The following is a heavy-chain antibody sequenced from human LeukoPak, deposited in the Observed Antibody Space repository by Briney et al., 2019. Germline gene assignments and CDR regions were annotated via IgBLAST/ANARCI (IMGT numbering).Heavy chain of an antibody. J-gene: IGHJ4*02. Sequence: IPGGSLRLSCAASGFTFSSYSMNWVRQAPGKGLEWVSSVSSSSSYIYYADSVKGQFTISRDNAKNSLSLQMNSLRAEDTAVYYCARGFYDFWSSYYTYFDYWGQGTLVTVSS. CDR2: VSSSSSYI. CDR1: GFTFSSYS. D-gene: IGHD3-3*01. V-gene: IGHV3-21*01. CDR3: ARGFYDFWSSYYTYFDY.